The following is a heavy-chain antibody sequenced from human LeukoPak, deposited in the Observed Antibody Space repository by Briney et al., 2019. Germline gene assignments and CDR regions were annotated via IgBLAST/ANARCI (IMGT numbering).Heavy chain of an antibody. CDR2: FYYSGST. V-gene: IGHV4-59*01. Sequence: PSETLSLTCTVSGGSISSYYWSWIRQPPGKGLEWIGYFYYSGSTNYNPSLKSRVTISGDTSKNHFSLRLSSVTAADTAVYYCARGAAVAGIGVAQELDYWGQGTLVTVSS. J-gene: IGHJ4*02. D-gene: IGHD6-19*01. CDR1: GGSISSYY. CDR3: ARGAAVAGIGVAQELDY.